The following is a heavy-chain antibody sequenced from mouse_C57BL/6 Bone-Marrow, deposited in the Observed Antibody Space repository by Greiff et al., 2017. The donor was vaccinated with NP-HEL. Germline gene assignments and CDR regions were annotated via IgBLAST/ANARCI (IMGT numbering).Heavy chain of an antibody. V-gene: IGHV1-85*01. D-gene: IGHD2-5*01. CDR3: SYYSNYGAY. J-gene: IGHJ3*01. Sequence: QVQLKESGPELVKPGASVKLSCKASGYTFTSYDINWVKQRPGQGLEWIGWIYPRDGSTKYNEKFKGKATLTVDTSSSTAYMELHSLTSEDSAVYFCSYYSNYGAYWGQGTLVTVSA. CDR1: GYTFTSYD. CDR2: IYPRDGST.